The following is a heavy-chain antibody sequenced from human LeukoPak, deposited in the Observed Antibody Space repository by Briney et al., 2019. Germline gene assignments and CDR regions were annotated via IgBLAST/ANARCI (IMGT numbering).Heavy chain of an antibody. D-gene: IGHD6-13*01. CDR3: ASRDTSSWGFDY. Sequence: SETLSLTCTVSGVSISSSSYFWDWLRQPPGKGLEWIGNIYYSGSIYYNPSLKSRVTISVDTSKNQFSLKLSSVTAADTAVYYCASRDTSSWGFDYWGQGTLVTVSS. CDR1: GVSISSSSYF. V-gene: IGHV4-39*01. CDR2: IYYSGSI. J-gene: IGHJ4*02.